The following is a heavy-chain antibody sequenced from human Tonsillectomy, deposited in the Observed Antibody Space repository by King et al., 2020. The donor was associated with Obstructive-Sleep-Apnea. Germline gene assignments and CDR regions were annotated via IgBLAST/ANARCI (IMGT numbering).Heavy chain of an antibody. CDR1: GFTFGGAA. CDR2: IRSKAKSYAT. J-gene: IGHJ4*02. D-gene: IGHD3-22*01. V-gene: IGHV3-73*01. CDR3: TDGHYYDSSGYSFGSY. Sequence: VQLVESGGGLGQPEGSLKLSCAASGFTFGGAAMHWVRQASGKGLEWVGRIRSKAKSYATPYAASLTGRFTISRDDSKNRAYLQMNSLKTEDTAVYYCTDGHYYDSSGYSFGSYWGQGTLVTVSS.